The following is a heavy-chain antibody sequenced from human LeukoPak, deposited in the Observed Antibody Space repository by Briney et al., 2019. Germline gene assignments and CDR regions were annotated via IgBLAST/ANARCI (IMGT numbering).Heavy chain of an antibody. CDR2: IKQDGSEK. CDR3: ARDLGIDRFDC. Sequence: GGFLRLSCAASGFTFSNYWMSWVRQAPGKGLEWVANIKQDGSEKYYVDSVKGRFTVSRDNAQNSLYLQMNSVRGEDTAVYYCARDLGIDRFDCWGQGSLVTVSS. V-gene: IGHV3-7*01. CDR1: GFTFSNYW. J-gene: IGHJ4*02. D-gene: IGHD1-26*01.